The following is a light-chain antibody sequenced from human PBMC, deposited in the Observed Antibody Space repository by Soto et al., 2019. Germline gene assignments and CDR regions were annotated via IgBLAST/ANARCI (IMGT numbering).Light chain of an antibody. CDR2: KAS. CDR3: QHYNTYPWT. V-gene: IGKV1-6*01. J-gene: IGKJ1*01. CDR1: QDIRND. Sequence: ATQMAQSPSSLSASVGDRVTITCRASQDIRNDLGWFQQKPGKAPKLLIYKASHLENGVPSRFSGSGSGTEFTLTISSLQPGDFATYYCQHYNTYPWTFGQGTKVDIK.